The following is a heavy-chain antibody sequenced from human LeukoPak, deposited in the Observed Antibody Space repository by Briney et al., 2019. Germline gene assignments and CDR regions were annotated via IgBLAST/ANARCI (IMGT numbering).Heavy chain of an antibody. CDR3: ARDIVVVVAATGSDAFDI. V-gene: IGHV3-11*01. Sequence: GGSLRLSCAASGFTFSDYYMSWIRQAPGRGLEWVSYISSSGSSIYYADSVKGRFTISRDNAKNSLFLQMNSLRAEDTAVYYCARDIVVVVAATGSDAFDIWGQGTMVTVSS. CDR2: ISSSGSSI. CDR1: GFTFSDYY. J-gene: IGHJ3*02. D-gene: IGHD2-15*01.